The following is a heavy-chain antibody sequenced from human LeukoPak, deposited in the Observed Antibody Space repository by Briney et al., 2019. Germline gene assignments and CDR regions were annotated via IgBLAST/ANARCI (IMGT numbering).Heavy chain of an antibody. Sequence: SETLSLTCNVSGGSISSYYWSWIRQPPGKGLEWIGYIYYSGSTNYNPSLKSRVTISVDTSKNQFSLKLSSVTAADTAVYYCARDVGVSSGWYRHYYYGMDVWGQGTTVTVSS. CDR2: IYYSGST. CDR1: GGSISSYY. D-gene: IGHD6-19*01. V-gene: IGHV4-59*01. J-gene: IGHJ6*02. CDR3: ARDVGVSSGWYRHYYYGMDV.